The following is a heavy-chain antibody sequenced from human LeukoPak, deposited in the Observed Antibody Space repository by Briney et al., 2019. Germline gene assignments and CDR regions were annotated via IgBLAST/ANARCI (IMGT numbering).Heavy chain of an antibody. J-gene: IGHJ3*02. CDR3: ARSLGTVTTRAFDI. Sequence: GGSLRLSCAASGFTFSSYGMHWVRQAPGKGLEWVAVIWYDGSNKYYADSVKGRFTISRDNSKNTLYLQMNSLRAEDTAVYYCARSLGTVTTRAFDIWGQGTMVTVSS. CDR2: IWYDGSNK. D-gene: IGHD4-17*01. V-gene: IGHV3-33*08. CDR1: GFTFSSYG.